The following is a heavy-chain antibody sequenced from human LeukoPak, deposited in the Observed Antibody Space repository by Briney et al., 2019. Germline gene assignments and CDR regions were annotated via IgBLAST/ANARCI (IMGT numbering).Heavy chain of an antibody. CDR3: ARAPTRFYSYGYYFDY. Sequence: AETLSLTCTVSGGSISSHYWSWVRQPPGKGLEWIGYIYYSGSTNYTPSLKSRVTISVDTSKNQFSLKLSSVTAADTAVYYCARAPTRFYSYGYYFDYWGQGTLVTVSS. J-gene: IGHJ4*02. D-gene: IGHD5-18*01. V-gene: IGHV4-59*11. CDR1: GGSISSHY. CDR2: IYYSGST.